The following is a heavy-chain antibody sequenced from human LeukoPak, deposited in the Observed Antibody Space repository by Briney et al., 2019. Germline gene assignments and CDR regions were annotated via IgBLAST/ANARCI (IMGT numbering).Heavy chain of an antibody. V-gene: IGHV4-34*01. J-gene: IGHJ4*02. D-gene: IGHD3-10*01. CDR1: GGSFSGYY. Sequence: SETLSLTCAVYGGSFSGYYWSWIRQPPGKGPEWIGEINHSGNTNYNPSLKSRVTISVDTSKNQFSLKLSSVTAADTAVYYCARGTYYYGSGSYYRARGSLDYWGQGTLVTVSS. CDR3: ARGTYYYGSGSYYRARGSLDY. CDR2: INHSGNT.